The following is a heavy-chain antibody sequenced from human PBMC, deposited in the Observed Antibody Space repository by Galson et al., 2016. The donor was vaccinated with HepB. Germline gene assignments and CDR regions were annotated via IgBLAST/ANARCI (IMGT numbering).Heavy chain of an antibody. CDR3: VQGSTAPAV. CDR2: NNK. J-gene: IGHJ6*03. CDR1: RFTFRNYA. D-gene: IGHD1-26*01. V-gene: IGHV3-30-3*02. Sequence: SLRLSCAASRFTFRNYAIHWVRQAPGKGLEWVANNKYFADSVKGRFTISRDNSKNLLYLQMNSLRAEDTATYYCVQGSTAPAVWGKGTTVTVSS.